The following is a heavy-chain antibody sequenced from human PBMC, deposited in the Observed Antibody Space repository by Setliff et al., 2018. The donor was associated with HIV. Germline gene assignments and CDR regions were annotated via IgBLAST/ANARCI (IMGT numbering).Heavy chain of an antibody. V-gene: IGHV1-69*13. J-gene: IGHJ6*03. Sequence: SVKVSCKTSGVSFSNYAISWVRQAPGQGLEWVGGIIPMFGTTNYAQKFQGRVTITADESTSTAYMELRSLRSEDTAVYYCARDPFPSTNYMDVWDKGTTVTVSS. CDR2: IIPMFGTT. D-gene: IGHD1-26*01. CDR1: GVSFSNYA. CDR3: ARDPFPSTNYMDV.